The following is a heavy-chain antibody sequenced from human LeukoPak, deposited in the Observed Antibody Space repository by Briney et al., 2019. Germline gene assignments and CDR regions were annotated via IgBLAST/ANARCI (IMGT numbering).Heavy chain of an antibody. Sequence: ASVKVPCKTSGYTFTGYDINWVRQAPGQGLEGMGWMKSNSGDAHFAQKFQGRLTMTRNTSINTAFMELSSLRSEDAAVYYCARGEYSSSWYPFDYWGQGSLVTVSS. CDR2: MKSNSGDA. CDR3: ARGEYSSSWYPFDY. CDR1: GYTFTGYD. J-gene: IGHJ4*02. V-gene: IGHV1-8*01. D-gene: IGHD6-13*01.